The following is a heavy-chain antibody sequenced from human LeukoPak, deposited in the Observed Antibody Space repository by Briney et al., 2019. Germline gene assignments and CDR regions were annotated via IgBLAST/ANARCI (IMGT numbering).Heavy chain of an antibody. J-gene: IGHJ4*02. Sequence: GGSLRLSCAASGFTFNNYGMNWVRQVPGKGLEWVSGTGGSTGYADSVKGRFTISRDNAKNSLYLQMNNLRAEDTALYHCGRDRSYGSFDYWGQGTLVTVSS. D-gene: IGHD5-18*01. V-gene: IGHV3-20*01. CDR3: GRDRSYGSFDY. CDR2: TGGST. CDR1: GFTFNNYG.